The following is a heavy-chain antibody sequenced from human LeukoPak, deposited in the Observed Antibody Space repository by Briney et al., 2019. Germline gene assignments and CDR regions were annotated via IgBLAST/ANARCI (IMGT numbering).Heavy chain of an antibody. J-gene: IGHJ4*02. D-gene: IGHD3-22*01. CDR1: GGSISSYY. CDR2: IYYSGST. Sequence: PSETLSLTCTVSGGSISSYYWSWIRQPPGKGLEWIGYIYYSGSTNYNPSLKSRVTISVDTSKNQFSLKLSSVTAADTAVYYCARNPPYDSSAIDYWGPGTLVTVSS. CDR3: ARNPPYDSSAIDY. V-gene: IGHV4-59*01.